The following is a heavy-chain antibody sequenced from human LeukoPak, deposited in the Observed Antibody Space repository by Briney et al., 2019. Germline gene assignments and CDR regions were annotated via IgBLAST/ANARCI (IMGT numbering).Heavy chain of an antibody. CDR2: AWYDGIRK. CDR1: GFTFSGFG. CDR3: ARDVDTSSRYGRLDP. D-gene: IGHD3-22*01. Sequence: PGGSLRLSCATSGFTFSGFGIHWVRQAPGKGLEWVAVAWYDGIRKNYADSVKGRFTISRDASRNTVHLQMDSLRVDDTAIYYCARDVDTSSRYGRLDPRGQGTLVTVSS. V-gene: IGHV3-33*01. J-gene: IGHJ5*02.